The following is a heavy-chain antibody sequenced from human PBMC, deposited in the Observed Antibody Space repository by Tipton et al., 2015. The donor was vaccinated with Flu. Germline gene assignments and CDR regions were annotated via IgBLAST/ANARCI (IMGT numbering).Heavy chain of an antibody. Sequence: TLSLTCTVSGGPITSGADYWSWIRQHPGKGLEWIGHIYYIGSTNYNPSLKSRVTISMDTSKNQFSLKLSSMTAADTAVYYCARDHPPSITVLGEITDYFGMDVWGQGTTVTVSS. CDR2: IYYIGST. CDR3: ARDHPPSITVLGEITDYFGMDV. V-gene: IGHV4-31*03. D-gene: IGHD3-3*01. J-gene: IGHJ6*02. CDR1: GGPITSGADY.